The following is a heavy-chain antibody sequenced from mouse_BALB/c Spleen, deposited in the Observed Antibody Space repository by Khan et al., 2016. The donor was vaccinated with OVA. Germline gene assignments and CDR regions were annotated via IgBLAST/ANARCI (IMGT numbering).Heavy chain of an antibody. V-gene: IGHV2-6-4*01. Sequence: VQLQESGPGLVAPSQSLSITCTVSGFTLFRYNIHWVRQTPGKGLEWLGLIWGGGSTDYYSALKSRLSISKDNSKGQVFLKMHSLQTDDTAMYYCARDYYRYDGYYAMDYWGQGTSVTVSS. D-gene: IGHD2-14*01. CDR2: IWGGGST. CDR3: ARDYYRYDGYYAMDY. J-gene: IGHJ4*01. CDR1: GFTLFRYN.